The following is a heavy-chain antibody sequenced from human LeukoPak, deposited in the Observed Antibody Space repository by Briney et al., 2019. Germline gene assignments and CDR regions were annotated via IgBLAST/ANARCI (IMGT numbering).Heavy chain of an antibody. V-gene: IGHV4-59*01. CDR3: AREVYYYYMDV. Sequence: PSETLSLTCTVSGGSISSYYWSWIRQPPGKGLEWIGYTYYSGSTNYNPSLKSRVTISVDTSKNQFSLKLSSVTAADTAVYYCAREVYYYYMDVWGKGTTVTVSS. CDR2: TYYSGST. J-gene: IGHJ6*03. CDR1: GGSISSYY.